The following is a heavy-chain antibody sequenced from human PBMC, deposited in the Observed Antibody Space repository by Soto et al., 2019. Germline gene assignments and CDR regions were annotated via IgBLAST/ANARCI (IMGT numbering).Heavy chain of an antibody. Sequence: VQLVESGGGVVQPGRSLRLSCAASGFTFSDYAMHWVRQAPGKGLGWVAVVSHDGRNTHYGDSVKGRFTISRDSSKNTGALEMTSLRAEDTAVYYCAKGGRQWLVTSDFKYWGQGALVTVSS. CDR1: GFTFSDYA. V-gene: IGHV3-30*18. CDR3: AKGGRQWLVTSDFKY. D-gene: IGHD6-19*01. CDR2: VSHDGRNT. J-gene: IGHJ4*02.